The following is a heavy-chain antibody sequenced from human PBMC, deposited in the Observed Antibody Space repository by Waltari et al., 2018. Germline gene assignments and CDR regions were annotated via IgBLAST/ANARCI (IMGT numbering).Heavy chain of an antibody. V-gene: IGHV1-24*01. CDR2: FDPEEGEI. J-gene: IGHJ4*02. Sequence: QVQLVQSGAAVKKPGASVKVSCKVSGYTLSELFMHWVRQAPGKGREWMGRFDPEEGEIIYAQKFQGRLTMAEDTSTDTAYMELSSLRSEDTAVYYCATPPREEGRSYCSGGSCYYFDHWGQGALVTVSS. D-gene: IGHD2-15*01. CDR3: ATPPREEGRSYCSGGSCYYFDH. CDR1: GYTLSELF.